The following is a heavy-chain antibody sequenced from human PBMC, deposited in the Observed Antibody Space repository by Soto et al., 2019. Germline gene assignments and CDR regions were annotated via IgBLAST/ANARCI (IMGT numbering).Heavy chain of an antibody. Sequence: ASVKVSCKASGYTYTSYAMHWVRQAPGQRLEWMGWINAGNGNTKYSQKFQGRVTITRDTSASTAYMELSSLRSEDTAVYYCARSIVVVTALDYWGQGTLVTVSS. CDR1: GYTYTSYA. CDR3: ARSIVVVTALDY. CDR2: INAGNGNT. V-gene: IGHV1-3*01. J-gene: IGHJ4*02. D-gene: IGHD2-21*02.